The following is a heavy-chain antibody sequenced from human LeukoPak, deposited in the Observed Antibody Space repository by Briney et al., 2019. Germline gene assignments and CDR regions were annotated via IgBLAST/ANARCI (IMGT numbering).Heavy chain of an antibody. CDR3: ARAVGPFDI. V-gene: IGHV3-33*01. CDR1: GFTFSTYG. J-gene: IGHJ3*02. CDR2: IWYDGSNK. Sequence: GGSLRLSCAASGFTFSTYGMHWVRQAPGKGLEWVAVIWYDGSNKYYADSVKGRFTISRDNSKNTLYLQMNSPRAEDTAVYYCARAVGPFDIWGQGTMVTVSS.